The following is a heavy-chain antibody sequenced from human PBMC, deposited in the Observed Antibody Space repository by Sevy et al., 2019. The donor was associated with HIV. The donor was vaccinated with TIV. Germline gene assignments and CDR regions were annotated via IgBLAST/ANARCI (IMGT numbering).Heavy chain of an antibody. V-gene: IGHV3-23*01. CDR3: PIVAGKHFDY. CDR1: GFTFSSYA. D-gene: IGHD6-19*01. CDR2: LSGSGGST. J-gene: IGHJ4*02. Sequence: GGSLRLACAASGFTFSSYAMSWVRQAPGKGLEWVSALSGSGGSTYYADSVKGRFTISRDNSKNTLYLQMNSLRAEDTAVYYCPIVAGKHFDYWGQGTLVTVSS.